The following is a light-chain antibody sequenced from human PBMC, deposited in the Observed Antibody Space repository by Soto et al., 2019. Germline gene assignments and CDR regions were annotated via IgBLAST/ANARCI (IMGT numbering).Light chain of an antibody. CDR3: CSYAGTSTYV. V-gene: IGLV2-23*01. CDR1: SSDVGSYNL. CDR2: EGS. Sequence: QSALTQPASVSGSPGQSITISCTGTSSDVGSYNLVSWYQQHPGKAPKLLLYEGSKRPSGVSYRFSGSKSGNTASLTISGLQAEDEADYYCCSYAGTSTYVCGSGTKVTVL. J-gene: IGLJ1*01.